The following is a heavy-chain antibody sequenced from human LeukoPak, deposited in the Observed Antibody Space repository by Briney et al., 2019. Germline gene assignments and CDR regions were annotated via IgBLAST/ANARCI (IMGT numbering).Heavy chain of an antibody. J-gene: IGHJ4*02. D-gene: IGHD5-18*01. CDR2: IKSKTDGGTT. CDR3: TTDAGIQLWTFDY. V-gene: IGHV3-15*01. Sequence: PGGSLRLSCAASGFTFSNAWMSWVRQAPGKGLEWVGRIKSKTDGGTTDYAAPVKGRFTISRDDSKNTLYLQMNSLKTEGTAVYYCTTDAGIQLWTFDYWGQGTLVTVSS. CDR1: GFTFSNAW.